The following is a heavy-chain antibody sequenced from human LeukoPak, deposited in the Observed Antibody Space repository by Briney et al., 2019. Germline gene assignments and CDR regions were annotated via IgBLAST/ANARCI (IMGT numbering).Heavy chain of an antibody. V-gene: IGHV1-2*02. CDR2: INPNSGGT. Sequence: ASVKVSCKASGYTFTGYYMHWVRQAPGQGPEWMGWINPNSGGTNYAQKFQGRVTMTRDTSISTAYMELSRLRSDDTAVYYCAREHGRSPYYYDSSGYYGNWFDPWGQGTLVTVSS. CDR1: GYTFTGYY. D-gene: IGHD3-22*01. CDR3: AREHGRSPYYYDSSGYYGNWFDP. J-gene: IGHJ5*02.